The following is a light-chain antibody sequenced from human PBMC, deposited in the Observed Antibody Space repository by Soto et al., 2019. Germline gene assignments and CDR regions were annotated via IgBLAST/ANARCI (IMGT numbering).Light chain of an antibody. J-gene: IGLJ2*01. CDR1: SSNIGNNY. V-gene: IGLV1-51*01. CDR2: DNN. Sequence: QSVLTQPPSVSAAPGQTVTISCSGSSSNIGNNYVSWYQQLPGTAPKLLIYDNNKRPSGIPDRFSGSKSGTSATLGITGLQTGDEADYYCGTWDSSLSCVVFGGGTKVTVL. CDR3: GTWDSSLSCVV.